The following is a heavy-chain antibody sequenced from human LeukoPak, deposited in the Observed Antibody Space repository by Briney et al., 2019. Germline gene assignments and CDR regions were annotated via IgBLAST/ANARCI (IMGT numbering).Heavy chain of an antibody. CDR2: INPNSGGT. CDR3: ARAYDFWSGNNWFDP. V-gene: IGHV1-2*02. D-gene: IGHD3-3*01. Sequence: ASVKDSCKASGYTFTGYYMHWVRQAPGQGLEWMGWINPNSGGTNYAQKFQGRVTMTRDTSISTAYMELSRLRSDDTAVYYCARAYDFWSGNNWFDPWGQGTQVTVSS. CDR1: GYTFTGYY. J-gene: IGHJ5*02.